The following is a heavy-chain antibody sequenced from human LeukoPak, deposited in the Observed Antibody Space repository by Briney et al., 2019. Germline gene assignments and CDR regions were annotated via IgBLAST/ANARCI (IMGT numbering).Heavy chain of an antibody. CDR2: IYYSGST. V-gene: IGHV4-59*01. Sequence: PSETLSRTCTVSGGSSSSYYWSWIRQPPGKGLEWIGYIYYSGSTNYNPSLKSRVTISVDTSKNQFSLKLSSVTAADTAVYYCARGQPPTYYFDYWGQGTLVTVSS. J-gene: IGHJ4*02. CDR3: ARGQPPTYYFDY. CDR1: GGSSSSYY.